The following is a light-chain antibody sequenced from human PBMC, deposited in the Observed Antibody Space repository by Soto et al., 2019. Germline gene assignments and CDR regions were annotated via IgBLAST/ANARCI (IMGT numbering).Light chain of an antibody. CDR1: SSDVGGYNY. CDR2: DXX. V-gene: IGLV2-14*01. CDR3: SSYTSSSTLVV. J-gene: IGLJ2*01. Sequence: QSALTQPASVSGSPGQSITISCTGTSSDVGGYNYVSWYQQHPGKAPKLMIYDXXXRXXXXXXXXXXSKSGNTASLTISGXXAEDEXXXYCSSYTSSSTLVVFGGGTKLTVL.